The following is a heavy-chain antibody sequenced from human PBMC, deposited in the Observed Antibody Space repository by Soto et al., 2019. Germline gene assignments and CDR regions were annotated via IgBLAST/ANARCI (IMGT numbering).Heavy chain of an antibody. Sequence: PGGSLRLSCAASGFIFSTYAMHWVRQAPGKGLEWVAVISYDGNNKDYADSVKGRFTISRDNSKNSLYLQMNSLRAEDTAVYYCARDLATDYWGQGTLVTVSS. V-gene: IGHV3-30-3*01. CDR2: ISYDGNNK. CDR1: GFIFSTYA. J-gene: IGHJ4*02. D-gene: IGHD5-12*01. CDR3: ARDLATDY.